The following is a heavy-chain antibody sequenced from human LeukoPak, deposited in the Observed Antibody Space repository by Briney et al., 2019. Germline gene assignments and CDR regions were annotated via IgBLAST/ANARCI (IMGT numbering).Heavy chain of an antibody. CDR1: GGSISSYY. CDR2: IFYSGST. D-gene: IGHD2-2*01. Sequence: SQTLSLTCSVSGGSISSYYWSWIRQPPGKGLEWIGYIFYSGSTNYNPSLRSRVTTSVDTSKNQFSLDLRSVTAADTAVYYCARLGAAAFDYWGQGTLVTVSS. J-gene: IGHJ4*02. V-gene: IGHV4-59*08. CDR3: ARLGAAAFDY.